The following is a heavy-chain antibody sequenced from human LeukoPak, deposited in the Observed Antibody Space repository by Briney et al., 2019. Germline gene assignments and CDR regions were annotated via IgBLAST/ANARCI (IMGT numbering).Heavy chain of an antibody. CDR1: GYTFTSYD. V-gene: IGHV1-2*02. CDR2: MNPNSGGT. D-gene: IGHD1-26*01. CDR3: ARGKNSGSYYHFDF. J-gene: IGHJ4*02. Sequence: ASVKVSCKASGYTFTSYDINWVRQATGQGLEWMGWMNPNSGGTKYAQKFQGRVTMTRDTSISTAYMELSRLSSDDTAVYYCARGKNSGSYYHFDFWGQGTLVTVSS.